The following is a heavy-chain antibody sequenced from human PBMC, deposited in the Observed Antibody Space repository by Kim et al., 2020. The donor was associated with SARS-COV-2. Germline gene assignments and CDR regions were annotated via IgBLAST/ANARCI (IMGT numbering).Heavy chain of an antibody. CDR3: TTVGYDFWSGYPPFDY. J-gene: IGHJ4*02. CDR2: IKSKTDGGTT. V-gene: IGHV3-15*01. CDR1: GFTFTNAW. Sequence: GGSLRLSWAASGFTFTNAWMSWVRQAPGKGLEWVGRIKSKTDGGTTDYAAPVKGRFTISRDDSENTLYLQMNSLKTEDTAVYYCTTVGYDFWSGYPPFDYWGQGTLVTVSS. D-gene: IGHD3-3*01.